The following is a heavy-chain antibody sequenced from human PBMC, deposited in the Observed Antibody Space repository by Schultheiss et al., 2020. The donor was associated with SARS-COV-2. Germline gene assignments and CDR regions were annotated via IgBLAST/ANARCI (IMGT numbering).Heavy chain of an antibody. CDR1: GGSISSYY. D-gene: IGHD6-13*01. CDR2: IYSTGTT. Sequence: SETLSLTCTVSGGSISSYYWSWVRQPAGKGLEWIGRIYSTGTTNYNPSLKSRVTISVDTSKNQFSLKLSSVTAADTAVYYCAGGLEQQLVSGYWGQGTLVTVSS. J-gene: IGHJ4*02. CDR3: AGGLEQQLVSGY. V-gene: IGHV4-4*07.